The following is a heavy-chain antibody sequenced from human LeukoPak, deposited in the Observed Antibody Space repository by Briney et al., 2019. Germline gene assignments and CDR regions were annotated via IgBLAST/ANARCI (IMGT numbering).Heavy chain of an antibody. CDR2: ITRSSTTI. D-gene: IGHD6-13*01. V-gene: IGHV3-48*01. Sequence: GGSLRLSCAASGFNFSIYSMNWVRQAPGKGLEWVSYITRSSTTIYYADSVKGRFTISRDNAKNSLYLQMNSLRAEDTAVYYCARDLSYSSSWYSDYWGQGTLVTVSS. CDR3: ARDLSYSSSWYSDY. CDR1: GFNFSIYS. J-gene: IGHJ4*02.